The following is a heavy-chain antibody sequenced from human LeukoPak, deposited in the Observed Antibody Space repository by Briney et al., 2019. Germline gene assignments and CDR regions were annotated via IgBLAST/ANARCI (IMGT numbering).Heavy chain of an antibody. CDR1: GGSISSSHW. CDR2: IHHSGST. V-gene: IGHV4-4*02. J-gene: IGHJ4*02. CDR3: ARKPIVNSAWYYFDY. D-gene: IGHD3-22*01. Sequence: SETLSLTCAVSGGSISSSHWWSWVRQPPGKGLEWIGEIHHSGSTNHNPSLKSRVTMSVDTSKNQFSLKLSSVTAADTAVYYCARKPIVNSAWYYFDYWGQGTLVTVSS.